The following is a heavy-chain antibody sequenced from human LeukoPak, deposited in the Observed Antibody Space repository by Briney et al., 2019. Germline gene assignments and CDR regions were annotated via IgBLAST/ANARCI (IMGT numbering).Heavy chain of an antibody. Sequence: PSETLSLTCTVSGGSISSSIYYWGWIRQPPGKGLEWIGSIYYSGSTYYNPSLKSRVTISVDTSKNQFSLKLSSVTAADTAVYYCARDREYLDYWGQGTLVTVSS. CDR1: GGSISSSIYY. V-gene: IGHV4-39*07. CDR3: ARDREYLDY. J-gene: IGHJ4*02. D-gene: IGHD6-6*01. CDR2: IYYSGST.